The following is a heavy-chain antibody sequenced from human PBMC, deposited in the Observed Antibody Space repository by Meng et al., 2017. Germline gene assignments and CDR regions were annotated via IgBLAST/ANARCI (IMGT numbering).Heavy chain of an antibody. CDR1: GYTFTSYG. D-gene: IGHD3-9*01. V-gene: IGHV1-18*01. CDR2: ISAYNGNT. CDR3: ARDNEGDFDWLLSFDY. Sequence: QVQLVQSGAEVKKPGASVKVSCKASGYTFTSYGISWVRQAPGQGLEWMGWISAYNGNTNYAQKLQDRVTMTTDTSTSTAYMELRSLRSDDTAVYYCARDNEGDFDWLLSFDYWGQGTLVTVSS. J-gene: IGHJ4*02.